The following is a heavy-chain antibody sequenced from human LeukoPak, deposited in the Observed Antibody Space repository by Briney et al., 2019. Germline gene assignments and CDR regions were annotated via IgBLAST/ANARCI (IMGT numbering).Heavy chain of an antibody. Sequence: PSETLSLTCTVSGGSISSYYWSWIRQPPGKGLEWIGYIYYSGSTNYNPSLKSRVTISVDTSKNQFSLKLSSVTAADTAVYYCARXSGXAVAGADFDYWGQGTLVTVSS. CDR2: IYYSGST. D-gene: IGHD6-19*01. CDR1: GGSISSYY. V-gene: IGHV4-59*08. J-gene: IGHJ4*02. CDR3: ARXSGXAVAGADFDY.